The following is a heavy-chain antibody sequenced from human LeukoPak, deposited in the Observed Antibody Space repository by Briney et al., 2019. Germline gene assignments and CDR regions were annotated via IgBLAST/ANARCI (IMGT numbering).Heavy chain of an antibody. D-gene: IGHD3-10*01. V-gene: IGHV1-3*01. J-gene: IGHJ4*02. Sequence: ASVKVSCKASGYTFTSYAMHWVRQAPGQRLEWVGWINAGNGNTKYSQKFQGRVTIARDTSASTAYMELGSLRSEDTAVYYCARDSRVRGVTKLYFDYWGQGTLVTVSS. CDR2: INAGNGNT. CDR3: ARDSRVRGVTKLYFDY. CDR1: GYTFTSYA.